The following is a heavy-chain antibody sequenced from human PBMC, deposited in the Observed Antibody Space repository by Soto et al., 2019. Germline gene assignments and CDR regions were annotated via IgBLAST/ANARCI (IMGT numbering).Heavy chain of an antibody. J-gene: IGHJ4*02. CDR3: AKGSSNWGSGYYFDY. V-gene: IGHV3-23*01. D-gene: IGHD6-13*01. Sequence: GGSLRLSCAASEFTFSNYVMGWVRQAPGKGLEWVSSITDSGGNTYYADSVKGRFTISRDNSKNTLYLQMNSLRAEDTAVYYWAKGSSNWGSGYYFDYWGQGALVTVSS. CDR1: EFTFSNYV. CDR2: ITDSGGNT.